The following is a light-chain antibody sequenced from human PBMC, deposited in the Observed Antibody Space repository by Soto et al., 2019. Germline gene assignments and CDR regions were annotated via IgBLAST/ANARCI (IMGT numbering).Light chain of an antibody. V-gene: IGLV2-18*02. CDR2: DVS. J-gene: IGLJ1*01. CDR1: SSDVGSYNR. Sequence: QSALTQPPSVSGSPGQSVAISCTGTSSDVGSYNRVSWYQQPPGTAPKLMIYDVSNRPSGAPDRFSGSKSGNTASLTISGLQAEDEADYYCTSYTTSNTCVFGTGTKVTVL. CDR3: TSYTTSNTCV.